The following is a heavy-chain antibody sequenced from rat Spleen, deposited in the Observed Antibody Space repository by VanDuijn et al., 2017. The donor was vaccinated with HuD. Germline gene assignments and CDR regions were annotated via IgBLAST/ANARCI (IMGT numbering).Heavy chain of an antibody. J-gene: IGHJ3*01. Sequence: EVQLVESGGGLVQPGRSLRLSCVASGFTFDNYWMTWVRQAPGQGLEWVAYISTGGGSTYYRDSVKGRFTVSRENAKSTLYLLMDSLRSEDTATYYCVRQDTSGYSNWFTYWGQGTLVTVSS. D-gene: IGHD4-3*01. CDR2: ISTGGGST. CDR1: GFTFDNYW. CDR3: VRQDTSGYSNWFTY. V-gene: IGHV5-31*01.